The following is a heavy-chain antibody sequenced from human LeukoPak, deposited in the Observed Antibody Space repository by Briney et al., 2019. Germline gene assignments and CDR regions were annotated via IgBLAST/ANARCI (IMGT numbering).Heavy chain of an antibody. CDR3: ARGAVSYSSSWYDDYFDY. CDR1: GFTFSSYG. V-gene: IGHV3-33*01. J-gene: IGHJ4*02. Sequence: GGSLRLSCAASGFTFSSYGMHWVRQAPGKGLEWVAVIWYDGSNKYYADSVKGRFTISRDNSKNTLYLQMNSLRAEDTAVYYCARGAVSYSSSWYDDYFDYWGQGTLVTVSS. D-gene: IGHD6-13*01. CDR2: IWYDGSNK.